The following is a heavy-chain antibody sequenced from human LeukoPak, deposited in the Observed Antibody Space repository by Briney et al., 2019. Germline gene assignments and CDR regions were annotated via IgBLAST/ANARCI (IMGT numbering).Heavy chain of an antibody. CDR2: IRYDGSNK. CDR3: AKDSGIVGATGAFDI. J-gene: IGHJ3*02. D-gene: IGHD1-26*01. CDR1: GFTFSSYG. Sequence: PGGSLRLSCAASGFTFSSYGMHWVRQAPGKGREWVAFIRYDGSNKYYADSVKGRFTISRDNSKNTLYLQMNSLRAEDTAVYYCAKDSGIVGATGAFDIWGQGTMVTVSS. V-gene: IGHV3-30*02.